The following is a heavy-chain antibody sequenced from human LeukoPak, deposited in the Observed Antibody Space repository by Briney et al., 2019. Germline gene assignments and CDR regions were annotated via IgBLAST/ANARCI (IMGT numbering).Heavy chain of an antibody. CDR1: GGSISSYY. CDR2: INHSGST. CDR3: ARSIRLRPYYYGMDV. D-gene: IGHD3-10*01. Sequence: SETLSLTCTVSGGSISSYYWSWIRQPPGKGLEWIGEINHSGSTNYNPSLKSRVTISVDTSKNQFSLKLSSVTAADTAVYYCARSIRLRPYYYGMDVWGQGTTVTVSS. V-gene: IGHV4-34*01. J-gene: IGHJ6*02.